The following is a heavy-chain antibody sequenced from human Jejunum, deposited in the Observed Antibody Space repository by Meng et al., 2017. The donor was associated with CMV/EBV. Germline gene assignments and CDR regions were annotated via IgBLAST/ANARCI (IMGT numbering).Heavy chain of an antibody. Sequence: YGCNWVRQAPGQGRAWMGWTSGCMGNTNHGQNLQGRVTLTTETSTRTAYMDLRSLRSDDTAVYYCARVFLRRRDNDFWSEDYRAFDYWGQGTLVTVSS. D-gene: IGHD3-3*01. CDR2: TSGCMGNT. V-gene: IGHV1-18*01. CDR1: YG. CDR3: ARVFLRRRDNDFWSEDYRAFDY. J-gene: IGHJ4*02.